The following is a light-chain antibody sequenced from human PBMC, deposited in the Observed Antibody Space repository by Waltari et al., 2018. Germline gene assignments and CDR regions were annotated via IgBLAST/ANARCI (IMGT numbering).Light chain of an antibody. CDR1: KSISRG. J-gene: IGKJ1*01. CDR2: EAS. V-gene: IGKV1-5*03. CDR3: QQYDTYSWT. Sequence: DIEMTKTPSTVSAAVGDRVTSTCRASKSISRGLDWFEHKPGKAPKLLIYEASSLETGVPSRFSGSRSGTEFTLPISSLQPDDFATYDCQQYDTYSWTFGQGTKVEIK.